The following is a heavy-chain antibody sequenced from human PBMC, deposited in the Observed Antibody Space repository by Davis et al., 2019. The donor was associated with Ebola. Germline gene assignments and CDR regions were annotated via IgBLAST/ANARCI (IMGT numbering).Heavy chain of an antibody. D-gene: IGHD3-16*02. V-gene: IGHV4-34*01. Sequence: SETLSLTCAVYVGSFSGYYWSWIRQPPGKGLEWIAEINHSGSTNYNPSLKSRVTISVDTSKNQFSLKLSSVTAADTAVYYCAGTSRFLSYDYWGQGTLVTVSS. J-gene: IGHJ4*02. CDR2: INHSGST. CDR3: AGTSRFLSYDY. CDR1: VGSFSGYY.